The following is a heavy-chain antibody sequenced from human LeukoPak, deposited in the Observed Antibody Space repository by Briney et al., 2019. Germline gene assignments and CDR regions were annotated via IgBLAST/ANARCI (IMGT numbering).Heavy chain of an antibody. CDR3: ARDGDYDILTGYLHAFDI. CDR1: GGSISSYY. CDR2: IYTSGST. V-gene: IGHV4-4*07. Sequence: PSETLSLTCTVSGGSISSYYWSWIRQPAGKGLGWIGRIYTSGSTNYNPSLKSRVTMSVDTSKNQFSLKLSSVTAADTAVYYCARDGDYDILTGYLHAFDIWGQGTMVTVSS. D-gene: IGHD3-9*01. J-gene: IGHJ3*02.